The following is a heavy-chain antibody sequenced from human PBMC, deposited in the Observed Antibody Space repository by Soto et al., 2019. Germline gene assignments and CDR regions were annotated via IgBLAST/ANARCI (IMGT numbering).Heavy chain of an antibody. CDR2: VYDNGRP. D-gene: IGHD3-9*01. CDR3: ARGVGSSPPRY. V-gene: IGHV4-59*01. Sequence: SETLSLTCTISGGSISVYYWSWIRQSPRQGLEWIGYVYDNGRPYYSPSLKSRVPISADTSKNQIPLKLTSSTAADTAVYYCARGVGSSPPRYWGRGTLVTVSS. J-gene: IGHJ4*02. CDR1: GGSISVYY.